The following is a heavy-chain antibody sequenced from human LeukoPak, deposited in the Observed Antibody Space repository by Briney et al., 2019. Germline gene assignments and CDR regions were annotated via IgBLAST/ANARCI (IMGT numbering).Heavy chain of an antibody. CDR2: IYYSGST. Sequence: SETLSLTCTVSGGSVSSGSYYWSWIRQPPGKGLEWIGYIYYSGSTNYNPSPKSRVTISVDTSKNQFSLKLSSVTAADTAVYYCARGLYCSGGGCRPSGRYFDYWGQGTLVTVSS. D-gene: IGHD2-15*01. CDR1: GGSVSSGSYY. J-gene: IGHJ4*02. CDR3: ARGLYCSGGGCRPSGRYFDY. V-gene: IGHV4-61*01.